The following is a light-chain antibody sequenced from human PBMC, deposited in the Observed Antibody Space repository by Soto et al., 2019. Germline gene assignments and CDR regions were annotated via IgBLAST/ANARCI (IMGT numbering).Light chain of an antibody. V-gene: IGLV2-23*02. CDR1: SRDIGTSNL. CDR3: FSYTGISTSLFV. CDR2: VVT. Sequence: QSALTQPASVSGSRGQSITISCTGTSRDIGTSNLVSWYQQYPGRAPKLLIFVVTKRPSGISDRFSGSRSGNTASLTISGLRPEDEADYSCFSYTGISTSLFVFGPGTKVTVL. J-gene: IGLJ1*01.